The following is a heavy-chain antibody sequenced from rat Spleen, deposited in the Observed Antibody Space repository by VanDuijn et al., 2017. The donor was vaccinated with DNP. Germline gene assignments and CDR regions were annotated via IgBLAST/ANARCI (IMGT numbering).Heavy chain of an antibody. Sequence: EVQLVESGGDLVQPGRSLKLSCVASGFTFNNYWMAWIRQAPKKGLEWVTSISPSGGGTYYRDSVKGRFTISRDNANRTLYLQMDSLRSEDTATYYCATSPGPNWFAYWGQGTLVTVSS. CDR2: ISPSGGGT. J-gene: IGHJ3*01. CDR3: ATSPGPNWFAY. V-gene: IGHV5-19*01. CDR1: GFTFNNYW. D-gene: IGHD1-4*01.